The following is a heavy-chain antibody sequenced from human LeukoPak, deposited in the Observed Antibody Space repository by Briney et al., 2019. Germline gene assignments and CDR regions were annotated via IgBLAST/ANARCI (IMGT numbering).Heavy chain of an antibody. CDR3: ARMTVSGRDNWFDP. D-gene: IGHD6-19*01. Sequence: GASVKVSCKASGYTFTTYDINWVRQATGQGLEWMGWLNPNNGNTGYAQKFQGRVTITRNTSINTAYMELSSLRSEDTAVYYCARMTVSGRDNWFDPWGQETLVTVSS. J-gene: IGHJ5*02. CDR1: GYTFTTYD. CDR2: LNPNNGNT. V-gene: IGHV1-8*03.